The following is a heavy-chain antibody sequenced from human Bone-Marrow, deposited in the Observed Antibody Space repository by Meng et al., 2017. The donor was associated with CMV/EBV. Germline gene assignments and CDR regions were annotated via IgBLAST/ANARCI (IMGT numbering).Heavy chain of an antibody. Sequence: SLKISCAASGSTFDDYAMHWVRQAPGKGLEWVSGISWNRGSIGYADSVKGRFTISRDNAQNSLYLQMNSLRAEDTAVYYCARGGHRGTSYMNYYYYYGMDVWGQGTTVTVSS. D-gene: IGHD2-2*01. CDR1: GSTFDDYA. CDR3: ARGGHRGTSYMNYYYYYGMDV. J-gene: IGHJ6*02. CDR2: ISWNRGSI. V-gene: IGHV3-9*01.